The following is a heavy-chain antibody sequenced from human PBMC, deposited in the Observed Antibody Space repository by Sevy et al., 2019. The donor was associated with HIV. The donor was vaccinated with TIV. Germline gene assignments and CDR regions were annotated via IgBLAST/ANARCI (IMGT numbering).Heavy chain of an antibody. CDR3: AKHSANYDTSGYSS. Sequence: GGSLRLSCAASGFTFSSYAMSWVRQAPGKGLEWVSVISGGGVSTYYAASVKGRFTISRDNYKNTLYLQMNSLRAEDTAGYYCAKHSANYDTSGYSSWGQGTLVTVSS. J-gene: IGHJ5*02. V-gene: IGHV3-23*01. D-gene: IGHD3-22*01. CDR2: ISGGGVST. CDR1: GFTFSSYA.